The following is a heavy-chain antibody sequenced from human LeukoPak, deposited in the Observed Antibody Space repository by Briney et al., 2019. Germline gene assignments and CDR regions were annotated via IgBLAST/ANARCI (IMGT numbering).Heavy chain of an antibody. CDR2: INTSGGTV. D-gene: IGHD1-26*01. V-gene: IGHV3-48*01. CDR1: GFTFSSYA. CDR3: AKDLSGSYYPQFDY. Sequence: PGGSLRLSCAASGFTFSSYAMNWVRQAPGKGLEWLSYINTSGGTVYYADSVKGRFTISRDNAKNSLYLQMNSLRAEDTAVYYCAKDLSGSYYPQFDYWGQGTLVTVSS. J-gene: IGHJ4*02.